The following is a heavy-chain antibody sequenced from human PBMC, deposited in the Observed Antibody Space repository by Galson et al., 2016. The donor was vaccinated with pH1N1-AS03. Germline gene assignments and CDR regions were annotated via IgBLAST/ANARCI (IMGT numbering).Heavy chain of an antibody. CDR1: GGSIRNTFYF. CDR2: IFYTGSA. D-gene: IGHD1-26*01. CDR3: ARTAVSIPGTREWYFDL. Sequence: ETLSLTCPVSGGSIRNTFYFWGWVRQPPGRGLEWSGSIFYTGSAYYNPSLESRVTISIDTSWNQFSLNLASVTAADTAAYYCARTAVSIPGTREWYFDLWGRGSLVTVSS. J-gene: IGHJ2*01. V-gene: IGHV4-39*07.